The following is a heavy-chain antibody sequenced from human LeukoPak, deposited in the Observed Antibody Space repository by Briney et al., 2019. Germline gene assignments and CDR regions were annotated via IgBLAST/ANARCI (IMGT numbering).Heavy chain of an antibody. J-gene: IGHJ3*02. CDR1: GFTFSSYS. Sequence: PGGSLRLSCAASGFTFSSYSMNWVRQAPGKGLEWDSSISSSSSYIYYADSVKGRFTISRDNAKKSLYLQMNGLRAEDTAVYYCARDLSRGKPHAFDIWGQGTMVTVSS. CDR3: ARDLSRGKPHAFDI. V-gene: IGHV3-21*01. CDR2: ISSSSSYI. D-gene: IGHD1-14*01.